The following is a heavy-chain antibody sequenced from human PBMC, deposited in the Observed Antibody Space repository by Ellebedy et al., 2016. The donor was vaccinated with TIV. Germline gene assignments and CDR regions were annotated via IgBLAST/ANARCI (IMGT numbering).Heavy chain of an antibody. CDR1: GGSISSSSYY. CDR3: ARGRLGIAAAGVYYGMDV. Sequence: MPGGSLRLSCTVSGGSISSSSYYWGWIRQPPGKGLEWIGSIYYSGSTYYNPSLKSRVTISVDTSKNQFSLKLRAVTAADTAVYYCARGRLGIAAAGVYYGMDVWGQGTTVTVSS. CDR2: IYYSGST. J-gene: IGHJ6*02. V-gene: IGHV4-39*01. D-gene: IGHD6-13*01.